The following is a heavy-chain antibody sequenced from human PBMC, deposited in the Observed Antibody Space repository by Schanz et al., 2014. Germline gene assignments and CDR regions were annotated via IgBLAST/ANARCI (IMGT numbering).Heavy chain of an antibody. D-gene: IGHD4-17*01. CDR2: ISHSGGSK. CDR1: GFTFNSYA. CDR3: ARDGDRFYHNDYMDV. V-gene: IGHV3-23*04. J-gene: IGHJ6*03. Sequence: EGQLAESGGGLVQPGGSLRLSCAASGFTFNSYAMTWVRQAPGKGLEWVSSISHSGGSKYYADSVKGRFTISRDNARNSLYLHMNALGAEDTAVYYCARDGDRFYHNDYMDVWGKGTTVTVSS.